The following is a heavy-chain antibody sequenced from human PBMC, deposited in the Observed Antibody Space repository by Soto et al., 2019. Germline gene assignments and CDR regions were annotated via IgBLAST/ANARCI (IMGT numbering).Heavy chain of an antibody. V-gene: IGHV5-10-1*01. CDR1: GYTFSTYW. Sequence: PGESLKISCDGSGYTFSTYWISWVRQMPEKGLEWMGRIDPSDSYTKYSPSFQGHVSISADKSINTAYLQWNSLKASDTAIYYCARHTVAKYYEYLWGSYNEDAPYGMDVWGQGTTVTVSS. CDR2: IDPSDSYT. CDR3: ARHTVAKYYEYLWGSYNEDAPYGMDV. J-gene: IGHJ6*02. D-gene: IGHD3-16*01.